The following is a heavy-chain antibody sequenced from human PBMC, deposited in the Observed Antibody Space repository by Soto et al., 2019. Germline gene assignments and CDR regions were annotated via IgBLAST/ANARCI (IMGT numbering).Heavy chain of an antibody. CDR2: TYFTGNT. V-gene: IGHV4-39*01. J-gene: IGHJ5*02. CDR1: GGSITSSSHF. Sequence: SETLSLTCSASGGSITSSSHFWGWVRQPPGKGLEWIGTTYFTGNTYYTPSLKSRLTMSIDTSKNEFSLRLNSVTAADTAVDYCEGQTFTIAAASYGRSNWFDPWGPGTLVTVSS. CDR3: EGQTFTIAAASYGRSNWFDP. D-gene: IGHD6-25*01.